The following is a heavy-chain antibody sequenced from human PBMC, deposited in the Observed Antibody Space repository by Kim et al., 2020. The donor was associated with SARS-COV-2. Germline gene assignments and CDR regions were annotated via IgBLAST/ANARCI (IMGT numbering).Heavy chain of an antibody. Sequence: AGPVKGRFPISRDNSKNSLYLQLDSLRGGDTAIYYCARDVGSNSLDYFDYWGLGTLVTVSS. V-gene: IGHV3-23*01. D-gene: IGHD1-1*01. CDR3: ARDVGSNSLDYFDY. J-gene: IGHJ4*02.